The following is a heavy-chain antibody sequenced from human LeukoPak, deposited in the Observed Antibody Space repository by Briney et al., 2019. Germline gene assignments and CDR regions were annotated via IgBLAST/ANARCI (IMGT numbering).Heavy chain of an antibody. J-gene: IGHJ4*02. CDR2: IYYSGST. V-gene: IGHV4-59*08. D-gene: IGHD3-22*01. Sequence: PSETLSLTCTVSGGSISSYYWSWIRQPPGKGLEWIGYIYYSGSTNCNPSLKSRVTISVDTSKNQFSLKLSSVTAADTAVYYCARAYYYDSSCLFYFDYWGQGTLVTVSS. CDR3: ARAYYYDSSCLFYFDY. CDR1: GGSISSYY.